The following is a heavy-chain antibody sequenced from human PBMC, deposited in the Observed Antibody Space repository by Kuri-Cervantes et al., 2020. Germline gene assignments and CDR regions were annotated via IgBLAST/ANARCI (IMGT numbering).Heavy chain of an antibody. D-gene: IGHD2-21*02. V-gene: IGHV4-61*02. CDR2: IYTSGST. CDR3: ARDRLVEGGDPVLYYYYYGMDV. CDR1: GGSISSGSYY. J-gene: IGHJ6*02. Sequence: SETLSLTCTVSGGSISSGSYYWSWIRQPAGKGLEWIGRIYTSGSTNYNPSLKSRVTISVDTSKNQFSLKLSSVTAADTAVYYCARDRLVEGGDPVLYYYYYGMDVWGQGTTVTVSS.